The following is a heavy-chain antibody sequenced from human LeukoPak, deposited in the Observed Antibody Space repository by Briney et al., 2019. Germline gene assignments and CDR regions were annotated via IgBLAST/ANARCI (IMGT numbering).Heavy chain of an antibody. J-gene: IGHJ6*03. CDR3: ARGPGVVTVTYYYYYMDV. CDR1: GFTFSSYS. V-gene: IGHV3-21*01. D-gene: IGHD3-3*01. CDR2: ISKSSSYI. Sequence: GGSLRLSCAASGFTFSSYSMNWVRQAPGKGLEWVASISKSSSYIYYADSMKGRFTISRDNGKNSLYLEMTNLRADDTAVYYCARGPGVVTVTYYYYYMDVWGKGTTVTVSS.